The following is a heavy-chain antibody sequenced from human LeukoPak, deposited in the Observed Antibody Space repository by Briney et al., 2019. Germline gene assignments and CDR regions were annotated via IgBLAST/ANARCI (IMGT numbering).Heavy chain of an antibody. D-gene: IGHD4-17*01. V-gene: IGHV1-18*01. J-gene: IGHJ4*02. CDR1: GYTFTSYG. CDR2: ISAYNGKT. CDR3: ARDPPHGYGRVNFDY. Sequence: ASVKVSCEASGYTFTSYGISWVGQARGQGGEGMGWISAYNGKTNYEKKLQGRVTMTTDTSTSTAYMELRSLRSDDTAVYYCARDPPHGYGRVNFDYWGQGTLVTVSS.